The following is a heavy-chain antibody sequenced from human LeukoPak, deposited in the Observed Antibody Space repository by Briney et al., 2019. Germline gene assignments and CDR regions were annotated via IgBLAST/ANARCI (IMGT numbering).Heavy chain of an antibody. V-gene: IGHV1-69*13. D-gene: IGHD6-19*01. Sequence: SVKVSCKASAGTFSSYAISWVRQAPGQGLEWMGGIIPIFGTANYTQKFQGRVTITADESTSTAYMELSSLRPEDTAVYYCAGLRRSGWYYFDYWGQGTLVTVSS. CDR3: AGLRRSGWYYFDY. CDR2: IIPIFGTA. J-gene: IGHJ4*02. CDR1: AGTFSSYA.